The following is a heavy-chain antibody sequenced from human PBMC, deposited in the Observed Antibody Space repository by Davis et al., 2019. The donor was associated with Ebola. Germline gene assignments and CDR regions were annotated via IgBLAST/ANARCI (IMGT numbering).Heavy chain of an antibody. CDR2: INPNSGGT. Sequence: AASVKVSCKASGYTFTGYYMHWVRQAPGQGLEWMGRINPNSGGTNNAQKFQVRVTMTRDTSISTAYMELSRLRSDDTAVYYCASSSSSGWYGYWGQGTLVTVSS. CDR1: GYTFTGYY. CDR3: ASSSSSGWYGY. V-gene: IGHV1-2*06. J-gene: IGHJ4*02. D-gene: IGHD6-19*01.